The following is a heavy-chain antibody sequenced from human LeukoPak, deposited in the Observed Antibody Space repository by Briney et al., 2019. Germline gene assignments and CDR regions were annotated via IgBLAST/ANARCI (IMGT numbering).Heavy chain of an antibody. Sequence: ASVKVSCKASGYTFTSYGISWVRQAPGQGLEWMGWISAYNGNTNYAQKLQGRVTMTTDTSTSTAYVELRSLRSDDTAVYYCARDRGYCYDSSGSGTAFFDYWGQGTLVTVSS. V-gene: IGHV1-18*01. CDR2: ISAYNGNT. CDR1: GYTFTSYG. J-gene: IGHJ4*02. CDR3: ARDRGYCYDSSGSGTAFFDY. D-gene: IGHD3-22*01.